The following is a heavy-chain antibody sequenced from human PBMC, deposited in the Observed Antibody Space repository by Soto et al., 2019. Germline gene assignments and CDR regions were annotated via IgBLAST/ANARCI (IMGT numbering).Heavy chain of an antibody. CDR2: IYYSGST. D-gene: IGHD3-22*01. CDR1: GGSISSGGYY. V-gene: IGHV4-31*03. CDR3: PRDTATKYSDSHPYYPQSDP. J-gene: IGHJ5*02. Sequence: PSETLSLTCTVSGGSISSGGYYWSWIRQHPGKGLEWIGYIYYSGSTYYNPSLKSRVTISVDTSKNQFSLKLSSVTAADTAVYYRPRDTATKYSDSHPYYPQSDPCGQGTLVTVSS.